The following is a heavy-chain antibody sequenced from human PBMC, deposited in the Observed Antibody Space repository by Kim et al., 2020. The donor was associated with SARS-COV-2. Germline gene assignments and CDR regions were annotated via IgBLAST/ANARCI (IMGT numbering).Heavy chain of an antibody. D-gene: IGHD6-13*01. CDR1: GFTFSSYG. CDR2: ISYDGSNK. J-gene: IGHJ4*02. CDR3: ARESEATIAAAGFDY. V-gene: IGHV3-33*05. Sequence: GGSLRLSCAASGFTFSSYGMHWVRQAPGKGLEWVAVISYDGSNKYYADSVKGRFTISRDNSKNTLYLQMNSLRAEDTAVYYCARESEATIAAAGFDYWGQGTLVTVSS.